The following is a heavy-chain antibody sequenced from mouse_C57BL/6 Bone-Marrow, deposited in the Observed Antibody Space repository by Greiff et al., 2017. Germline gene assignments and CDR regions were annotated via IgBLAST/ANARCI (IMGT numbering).Heavy chain of an antibody. J-gene: IGHJ3*01. Sequence: QVQLQQPGAELVKPGASVKLSCKASGYTFTSYWMHWVKQRPGQGLEWIGMLNPNSGSTNYNEKFKSKATLTVDKSSSTAYMQLSSLTAEDSAVYDCERGKLGAYWGQGTLVTVSA. CDR2: LNPNSGST. CDR3: ERGKLGAY. D-gene: IGHD4-1*01. CDR1: GYTFTSYW. V-gene: IGHV1-64*01.